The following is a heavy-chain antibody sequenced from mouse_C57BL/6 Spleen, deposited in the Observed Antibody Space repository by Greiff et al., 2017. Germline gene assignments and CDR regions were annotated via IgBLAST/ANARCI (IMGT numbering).Heavy chain of an antibody. Sequence: QVQLQQPGAELVKPGASVKMSCKASGYTFTSYWITWVKQRPGQGLEWIEDIYPGSGSTNYNEKFKSKATLTVDTSSSTAYMQLSSLTAEDSAVYYCARLGAYGSPPGYFDVWGTGTTVTVSS. CDR2: IYPGSGST. D-gene: IGHD1-1*01. CDR3: ARLGAYGSPPGYFDV. V-gene: IGHV1-55*01. CDR1: GYTFTSYW. J-gene: IGHJ1*03.